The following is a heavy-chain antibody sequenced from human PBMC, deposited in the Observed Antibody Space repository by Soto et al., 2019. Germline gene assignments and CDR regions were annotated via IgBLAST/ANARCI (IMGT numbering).Heavy chain of an antibody. Sequence: QVQLVQSGAEVKKPGASVKVSCKVSGYTFTTYGITWVRQAPGQGLEWMGWISTYNGNTSYAQNLQGRVTMTTDTSTSTAYMELKSLRSDDTAVYYCARARYCISSGCSLDCWGQGTLVTVSS. CDR2: ISTYNGNT. CDR3: ARARYCISSGCSLDC. J-gene: IGHJ4*02. V-gene: IGHV1-18*01. CDR1: GYTFTTYG. D-gene: IGHD2-15*01.